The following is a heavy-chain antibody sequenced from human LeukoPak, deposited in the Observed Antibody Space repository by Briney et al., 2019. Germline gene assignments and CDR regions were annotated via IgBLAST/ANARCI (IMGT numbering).Heavy chain of an antibody. CDR1: GFTFRSFV. V-gene: IGHV3-30*04. CDR3: SKERPEEYYSSGSYFDY. J-gene: IGHJ4*02. Sequence: GGSLRLSCAVSGFTFRSFVMHWVRQAPGKGLEWVAAISYEDGITQYYADSVKGRFTISRDNSKYTVYLEMNSLRVEDTAMYYCSKERPEEYYSSGSYFDYWGQGTLVTVSS. D-gene: IGHD3-10*01. CDR2: ISYEDGITQ.